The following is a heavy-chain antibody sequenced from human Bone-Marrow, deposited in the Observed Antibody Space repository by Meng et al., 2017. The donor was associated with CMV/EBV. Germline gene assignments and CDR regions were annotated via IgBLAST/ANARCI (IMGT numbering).Heavy chain of an antibody. J-gene: IGHJ3*02. CDR2: INQDGSEK. Sequence: GESLKISCAASGFTFSNYWVTWVRQAPGKGLEWVANINQDGSEKYYVDSVKGRFTFSRDNAKNSLYLQMNSLRAEDAAVYYCARDVDYGGNRAMGAFDIWGQGTMVTVSS. D-gene: IGHD4-23*01. V-gene: IGHV3-7*01. CDR3: ARDVDYGGNRAMGAFDI. CDR1: GFTFSNYW.